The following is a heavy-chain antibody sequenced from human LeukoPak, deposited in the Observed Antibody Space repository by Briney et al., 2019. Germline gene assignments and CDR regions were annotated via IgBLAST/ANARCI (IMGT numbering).Heavy chain of an antibody. CDR1: GFTFSSYG. CDR3: ARDLAVGRWPLWHFDL. J-gene: IGHJ2*01. D-gene: IGHD5-24*01. CDR2: ISYDGSNK. V-gene: IGHV3-30*03. Sequence: PGGSLRLSCAASGFTFSSYGMHWVRQAPGKGLEWVAVISYDGSNKYYADSVKGRFTISRDNSKNTLYLQMNSLRAEDTAVYFCARDLAVGRWPLWHFDLWGRGTLVTVSS.